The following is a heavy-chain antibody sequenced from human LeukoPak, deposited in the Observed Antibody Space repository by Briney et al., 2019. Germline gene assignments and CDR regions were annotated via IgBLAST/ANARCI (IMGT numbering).Heavy chain of an antibody. CDR1: GGSFSGYY. J-gene: IGHJ4*02. Sequence: SETLSLTCAVYGGSFSGYYWSWIRQPPGKGLEWIGEINHSGSTNYNPSLKSRVTISVDTSKNQFSLKLSSVTAADTAVYYCARGFYYFGYWGQGTLVTVSS. CDR3: ARGFYYFGY. V-gene: IGHV4-34*01. CDR2: INHSGST.